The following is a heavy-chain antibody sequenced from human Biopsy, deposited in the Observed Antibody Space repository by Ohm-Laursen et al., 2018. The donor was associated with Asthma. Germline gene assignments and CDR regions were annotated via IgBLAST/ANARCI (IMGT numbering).Heavy chain of an antibody. CDR2: IYSGGTS. J-gene: IGHJ4*02. CDR3: AKARIHHFYDSSGYYQHD. V-gene: IGHV3-53*01. Sequence: GFLRLSCTASGFAVSRDHMFWVRQAPGKGLEWVSVIYSGGTSHTADSVRGRFTISRDYSKNTLYLQMHSLRAEDTAVYYCAKARIHHFYDSSGYYQHDWGQGTLVTVSS. D-gene: IGHD3-22*01. CDR1: GFAVSRDH.